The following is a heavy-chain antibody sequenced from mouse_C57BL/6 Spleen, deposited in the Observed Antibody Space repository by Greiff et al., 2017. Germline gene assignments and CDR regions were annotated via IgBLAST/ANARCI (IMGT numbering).Heavy chain of an antibody. Sequence: EVQLQQSGPELVKPGASVKMSCKASGYTFTDYNMHWVKQSHGKSLEWIGYINPNNGGTSYNQKFKGQATLTVNKSSSTAYMVLRSLTSEDSAFYYCARYYYGSRDYWGQGTTLTVSS. CDR3: ARYYYGSRDY. CDR2: INPNNGGT. J-gene: IGHJ2*01. V-gene: IGHV1-22*01. CDR1: GYTFTDYN. D-gene: IGHD1-1*01.